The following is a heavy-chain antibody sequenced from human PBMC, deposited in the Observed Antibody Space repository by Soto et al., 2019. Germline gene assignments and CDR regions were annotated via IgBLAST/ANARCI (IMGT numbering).Heavy chain of an antibody. CDR1: GFTFSSYG. D-gene: IGHD3-3*01. V-gene: IGHV3-33*01. CDR2: IWYDGSNK. Sequence: PGGSLRLSCAASGFTFSSYGMHWVRQAPGKGLEWVAVIWYDGSNKYYADSVKGRFTISRDNSKNTLYLQMNSLRAEDTAVYYCARDDNEWRFLEWLPPPYGMDVWGQGSTVTVSS. J-gene: IGHJ6*02. CDR3: ARDDNEWRFLEWLPPPYGMDV.